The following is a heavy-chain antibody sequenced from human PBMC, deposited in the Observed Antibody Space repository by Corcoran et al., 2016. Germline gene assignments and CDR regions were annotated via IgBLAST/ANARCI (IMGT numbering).Heavy chain of an antibody. CDR2: IWYDGSNK. V-gene: IGHV3-33*01. Sequence: QVQLVESGGGVVQPGRSLRLSCAASGFTFSSYGMHWVRQAPGKGLEWVAVIWYDGSNKYYADSVKGRFTISRDNSKNTLYLQMNSLRAEDTAVYYCGRDGVATKQVDYWGQGTLVTVSS. J-gene: IGHJ4*02. D-gene: IGHD5-12*01. CDR3: GRDGVATKQVDY. CDR1: GFTFSSYG.